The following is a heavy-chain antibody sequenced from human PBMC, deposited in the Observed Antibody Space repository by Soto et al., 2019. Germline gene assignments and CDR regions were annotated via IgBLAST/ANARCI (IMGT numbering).Heavy chain of an antibody. V-gene: IGHV4-30-4*01. D-gene: IGHD1-26*01. CDR3: ARGRGPAGSY. CDR2: VYYRGST. J-gene: IGHJ4*02. Sequence: QVQLQESGPGLVKPSQTLSLTCTVSGDSISSGGYYWSWTRQPPGKGLEWIGYVYYRGSTNYNPSLKSRVTISVDTSKNQFSLNLSSVTAADTAVYFCARGRGPAGSYWGQGTLVTVSS. CDR1: GDSISSGGYY.